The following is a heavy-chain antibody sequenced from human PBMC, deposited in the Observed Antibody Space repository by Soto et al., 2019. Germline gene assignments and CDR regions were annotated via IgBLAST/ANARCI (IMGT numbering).Heavy chain of an antibody. CDR1: GYTFTGYY. CDR2: INPNSGDT. Sequence: QVQLVQSGAEVKKPGASVKVSCKASGYTFTGYYMHWLRQAPGQGLEWMGWINPNSGDTNFAQKFQGRVTMTRDTSISTAYMELSRLRSDDTAVYYCARDTTDAFDIWGQGTMVTVSS. V-gene: IGHV1-2*02. J-gene: IGHJ3*02. D-gene: IGHD1-1*01. CDR3: ARDTTDAFDI.